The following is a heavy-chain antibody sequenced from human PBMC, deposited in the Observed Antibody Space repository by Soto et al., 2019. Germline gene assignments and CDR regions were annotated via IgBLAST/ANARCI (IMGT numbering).Heavy chain of an antibody. Sequence: SETLSLTCAVYGGSFSGYYWSWIRQPPGKGLEWIGEINHSGSTNYNPSLKSRVTISVDTSKNQFSLKLSSVTAADTAVYYCARSDYIWGSYRYTYWFDPWGQGTLVTVSS. V-gene: IGHV4-34*01. CDR2: INHSGST. J-gene: IGHJ5*02. CDR1: GGSFSGYY. CDR3: ARSDYIWGSYRYTYWFDP. D-gene: IGHD3-16*02.